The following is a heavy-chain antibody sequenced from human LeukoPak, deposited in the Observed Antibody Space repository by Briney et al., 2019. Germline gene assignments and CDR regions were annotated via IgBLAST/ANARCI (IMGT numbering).Heavy chain of an antibody. CDR1: GFTFSSYA. J-gene: IGHJ4*02. Sequence: GGSLRLSCAASGFTFSSYAMSWVRQAPGKGLEWVSAISGSGGSTYYADSVKGRFTISRDNSKNTLYLQMNSLRAEDTAVYYCAKDISSGIAASGTFFDYWGQGTLVTVSS. D-gene: IGHD6-13*01. CDR3: AKDISSGIAASGTFFDY. V-gene: IGHV3-23*01. CDR2: ISGSGGST.